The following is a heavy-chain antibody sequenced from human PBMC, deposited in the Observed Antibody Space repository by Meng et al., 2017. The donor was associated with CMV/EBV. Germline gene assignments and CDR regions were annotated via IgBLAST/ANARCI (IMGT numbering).Heavy chain of an antibody. CDR2: IKSKTDGGTT. Sequence: GGSLRLSCAASGFTFSNAWMSWVRQAPGKGLEWVGRIKSKTDGGTTDYAAPVKGRLTISRDDSKNTLYLQMNSLRAEDTAVYYCARGYMGARWGDFDYWGQGTLVTVSS. V-gene: IGHV3-15*01. D-gene: IGHD1-1*01. CDR1: GFTFSNAW. J-gene: IGHJ4*02. CDR3: ARGYMGARWGDFDY.